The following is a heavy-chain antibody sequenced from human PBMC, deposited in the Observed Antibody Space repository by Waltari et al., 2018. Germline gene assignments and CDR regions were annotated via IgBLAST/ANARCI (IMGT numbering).Heavy chain of an antibody. D-gene: IGHD6-13*01. CDR3: ARDQGKAAAVLGMDV. V-gene: IGHV3-33*01. CDR1: RFTFSSFA. CDR2: IWYDGSNK. J-gene: IGHJ6*02. Sequence: QGQLVESGGGVVQPGRSLRLSCAASRFTFSSFAMHWVRQAPGKGLEWVAVIWYDGSNKYYADSVKGRFTISRDNSKNTLYLQMNSLRAEDTAVYYCARDQGKAAAVLGMDVWGQGTTVTVSS.